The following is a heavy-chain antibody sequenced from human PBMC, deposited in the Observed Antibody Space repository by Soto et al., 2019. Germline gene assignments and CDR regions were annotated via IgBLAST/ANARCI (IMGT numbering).Heavy chain of an antibody. D-gene: IGHD7-27*01. CDR2: ISGSGGST. V-gene: IGHV3-23*01. CDR3: AKDSLGALDY. J-gene: IGHJ4*02. CDR1: GFTFSSYV. Sequence: HPGGSLRLSCAASGFTFSSYVMSWVRQAPGKGLEWVSAISGSGGSTYYADSVKGRFTISRDNSKNTLYLQINSLRAEDTAVYYCAKDSLGALDYWGQGTLVTVSS.